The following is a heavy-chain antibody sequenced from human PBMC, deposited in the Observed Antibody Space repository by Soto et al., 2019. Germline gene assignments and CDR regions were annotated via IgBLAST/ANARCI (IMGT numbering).Heavy chain of an antibody. D-gene: IGHD2-21*01. CDR2: VYYSGGA. V-gene: IGHV4-39*01. CDR1: GVSIHNSHSF. Sequence: PSETLSLTCAVSGVSIHNSHSFWGWIRQPPVKGLEFIANVYYSGGAHYNPSFKSRVTISVDTATNQVSLRMSSVTAADTAVYFCGRVVEGATRHTDFDSWGQGTLVNVSS. CDR3: GRVVEGATRHTDFDS. J-gene: IGHJ5*01.